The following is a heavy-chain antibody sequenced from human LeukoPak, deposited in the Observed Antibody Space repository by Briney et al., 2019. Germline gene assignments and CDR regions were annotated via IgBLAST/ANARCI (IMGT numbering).Heavy chain of an antibody. J-gene: IGHJ4*02. Sequence: GGSLRLSCAASGFTFSSYAMSWVRQAPGKGLEWVSAISGSGGSTYYADSVKGRFTISRDNSKNALYLQMNSLRAEDTAVYYCAKGIYSSGWYYFDYWGQGTLVTVSS. D-gene: IGHD6-19*01. CDR3: AKGIYSSGWYYFDY. CDR1: GFTFSSYA. CDR2: ISGSGGST. V-gene: IGHV3-23*01.